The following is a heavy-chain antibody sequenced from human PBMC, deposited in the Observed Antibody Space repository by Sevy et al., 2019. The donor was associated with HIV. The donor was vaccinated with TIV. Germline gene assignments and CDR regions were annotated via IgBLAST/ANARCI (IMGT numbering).Heavy chain of an antibody. Sequence: GSLRLSCAASGLTFSSYWMTWIRQAPGKGLEWVANINQGGSQEYYVDSVKGRFTISRDNAKNSLYLQINSLRAEDTAVYYCATILPAGVPAEYFQHWGQGTLVTVSS. V-gene: IGHV3-7*01. CDR1: GLTFSSYW. J-gene: IGHJ1*01. D-gene: IGHD2-2*01. CDR2: INQGGSQE. CDR3: ATILPAGVPAEYFQH.